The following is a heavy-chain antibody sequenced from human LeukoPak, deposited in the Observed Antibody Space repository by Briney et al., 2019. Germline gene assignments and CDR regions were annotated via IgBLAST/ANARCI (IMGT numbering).Heavy chain of an antibody. Sequence: SETLSLTCAVYGGSFSGYYWSWIRQPPGKGLEWIGEINHSGSTNYNPSLKSRVTISVDTSKNQFSLKLSSVTAADTAVYYCARGPNDYGGNPSRSCYHYWGQGTLVTVSS. CDR2: INHSGST. D-gene: IGHD4-23*01. V-gene: IGHV4-34*01. CDR1: GGSFSGYY. J-gene: IGHJ4*02. CDR3: ARGPNDYGGNPSRSCYHY.